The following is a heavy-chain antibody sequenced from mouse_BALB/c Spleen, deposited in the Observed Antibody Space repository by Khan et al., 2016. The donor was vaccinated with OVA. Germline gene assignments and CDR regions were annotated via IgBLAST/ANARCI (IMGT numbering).Heavy chain of an antibody. D-gene: IGHD1-1*01. CDR1: GYTFTSYW. CDR3: VNHGSSSAWVTY. J-gene: IGHJ3*01. Sequence: QVQLQQSGAELARPGASVKMSCKASGYTFTSYWMHWVKQRPGQGLEWIGYINPSTDYTYYNQNFKDKATLTADKSSNTAYMQLTRLTSEDSAAFYRVNHGSSSAWVTYWGQGTLVTVSS. V-gene: IGHV1-4*01. CDR2: INPSTDYT.